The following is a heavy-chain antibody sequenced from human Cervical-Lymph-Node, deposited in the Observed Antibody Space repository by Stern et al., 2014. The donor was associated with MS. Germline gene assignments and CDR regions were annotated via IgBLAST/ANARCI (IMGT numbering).Heavy chain of an antibody. J-gene: IGHJ4*02. CDR1: GYRFINNW. CDR3: ARWSVACDS. V-gene: IGHV5-51*03. D-gene: IGHD2-21*01. CDR2: IYPGDSDV. Sequence: EVQLVESGAEVRKPGDSLKISCKTSGYRFINNWIAWVRQVPGKGLEWIRIIYPGDSDVRYSPSFQGHVTISVDKSISTAYLHWSSLKASDTGVYYCARWSVACDSWGQGALITVSS.